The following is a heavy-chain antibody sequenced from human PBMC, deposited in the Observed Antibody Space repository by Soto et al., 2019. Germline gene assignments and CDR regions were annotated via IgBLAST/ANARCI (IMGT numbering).Heavy chain of an antibody. J-gene: IGHJ3*02. CDR2: IIPIFGTA. CDR3: ARGLQDSSGYYLLAFDI. V-gene: IGHV1-69*12. CDR1: GGTFSSYA. Sequence: QVQLVQSGAEVKKPGSSVKVSCKASGGTFSSYAISWVRQAPGQGLEWMGGIIPIFGTANYAQKFQGGVTITADESTSTVYRELSSVRSEDTAVYYCARGLQDSSGYYLLAFDIWGQGTMVTVSS. D-gene: IGHD3-22*01.